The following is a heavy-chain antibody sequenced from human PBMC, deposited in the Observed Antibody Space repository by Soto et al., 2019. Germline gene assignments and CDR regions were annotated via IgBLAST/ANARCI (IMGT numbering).Heavy chain of an antibody. CDR1: GFTFSSYA. CDR3: ARSITIFGVVIIDYYGMDV. D-gene: IGHD3-3*01. Sequence: QVQLVESGGGVVQPGRSLSLSCAASGFTFSSYAMHWVRQAPGKGLEWVAVISYDGSNKYYADSVKGRFTISRDNSKNTLYLQMNSLRAEDTAVYYCARSITIFGVVIIDYYGMDVWGQGTTVTVSS. CDR2: ISYDGSNK. V-gene: IGHV3-30-3*01. J-gene: IGHJ6*02.